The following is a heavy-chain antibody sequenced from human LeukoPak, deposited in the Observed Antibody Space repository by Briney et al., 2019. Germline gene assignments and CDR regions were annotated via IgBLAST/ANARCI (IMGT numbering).Heavy chain of an antibody. Sequence: GESLQISCQDYGNNFTRYWIGWVRPLPGKGLAWMGIIYPGDSDTRYSPSFQGQVTISADKSISTAYLQWSSLKASDTAMYYCARHGRGWYHDFDYWGQGTLVTVSS. CDR3: ARHGRGWYHDFDY. D-gene: IGHD6-19*01. J-gene: IGHJ4*02. CDR2: IYPGDSDT. V-gene: IGHV5-51*01. CDR1: GNNFTRYW.